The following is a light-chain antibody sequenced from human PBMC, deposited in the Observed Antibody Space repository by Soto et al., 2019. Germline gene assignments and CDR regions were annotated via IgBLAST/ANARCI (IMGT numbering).Light chain of an antibody. CDR3: SPYAGSNIFV. CDR1: SSDVGGYNY. V-gene: IGLV2-8*01. Sequence: QSVLTQPPSASGSPGQSVTISCTGTSSDVGGYNYVSWYQQHPGKAPKLMIYEVSKRPSGVPDRFSGSKSGNTASLTVSGLQAEDEADYYCSPYAGSNIFVFGPGTKSPS. CDR2: EVS. J-gene: IGLJ1*01.